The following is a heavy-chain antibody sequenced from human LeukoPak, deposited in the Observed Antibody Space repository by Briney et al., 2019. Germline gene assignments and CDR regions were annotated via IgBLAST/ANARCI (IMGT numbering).Heavy chain of an antibody. J-gene: IGHJ4*02. Sequence: PGGSLRLSCAASGFTFSDYYMSWIRQAPGKGLEWVSYITNSGSTIYYADSVKGRFTISRDNAKNSLYLQMNSLRAEDTAVYYCARVPRQDSSTSCLYWGQGTLVTVSS. CDR2: ITNSGSTI. V-gene: IGHV3-11*04. CDR3: ARVPRQDSSTSCLY. D-gene: IGHD2-2*01. CDR1: GFTFSDYY.